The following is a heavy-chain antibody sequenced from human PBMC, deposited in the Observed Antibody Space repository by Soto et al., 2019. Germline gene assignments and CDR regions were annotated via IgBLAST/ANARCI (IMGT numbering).Heavy chain of an antibody. D-gene: IGHD3-22*01. CDR3: ARGPPGHANYYDSIGPPDDY. V-gene: IGHV1-8*01. CDR1: GYTFTSYD. J-gene: IGHJ4*02. CDR2: MNPNSGNT. Sequence: ASVKVSCKASGYTFTSYDINWVRQATGQGLEWMGWMNPNSGNTGYAQKFQGRVTMTRNTSISTAYMELSSLRSEDTAVYYCARGPPGHANYYDSIGPPDDYWGQGTLVTV.